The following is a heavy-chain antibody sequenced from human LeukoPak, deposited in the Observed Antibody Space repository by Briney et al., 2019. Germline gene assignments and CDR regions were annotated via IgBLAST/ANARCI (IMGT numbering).Heavy chain of an antibody. Sequence: PGGSLRLSCAASGFTFSSYAMSWVRQAPGKGLEWVSAISGSGGSTYYADSVKGRFTISRDNSKNTLYLQMNSLRAEDTAVYYCAKDSTRGGSGNYYMGYFQHWGQGTLVTVSS. D-gene: IGHD3-10*01. CDR2: ISGSGGST. V-gene: IGHV3-23*01. CDR3: AKDSTRGGSGNYYMGYFQH. J-gene: IGHJ1*01. CDR1: GFTFSSYA.